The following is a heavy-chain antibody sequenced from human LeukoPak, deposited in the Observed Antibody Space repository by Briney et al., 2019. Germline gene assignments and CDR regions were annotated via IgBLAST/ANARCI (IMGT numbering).Heavy chain of an antibody. CDR3: ARGWGQYQLLSDPKLPPPFDY. V-gene: IGHV3-30-3*01. CDR1: GFTFSSYA. D-gene: IGHD2-2*01. Sequence: GRSLRLSCAASGFTFSSYAMHWVRQAPGKGLEWVAVISYDGSNKYYADSVKGRFTISRDNSKNTLYLQMNSLRAEDTAVYYWARGWGQYQLLSDPKLPPPFDYWGQGTLVTVSS. CDR2: ISYDGSNK. J-gene: IGHJ4*02.